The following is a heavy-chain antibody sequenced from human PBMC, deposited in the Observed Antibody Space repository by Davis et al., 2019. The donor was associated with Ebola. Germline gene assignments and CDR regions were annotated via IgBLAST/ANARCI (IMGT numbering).Heavy chain of an antibody. CDR1: GFTFSSYA. V-gene: IGHV3-30-3*01. CDR2: ISYDGSNK. CDR3: ARGIMITFGGARRPEGLY. Sequence: GESLKISCAASGFTFSSYAMHWVRQAPGKGLEWVAVISYDGSNKYYADSVKGRFTISRDNSKNTLYLQMNSLRAEDTAVYYCARGIMITFGGARRPEGLYWGQGTLVTVSS. J-gene: IGHJ4*02. D-gene: IGHD3-16*01.